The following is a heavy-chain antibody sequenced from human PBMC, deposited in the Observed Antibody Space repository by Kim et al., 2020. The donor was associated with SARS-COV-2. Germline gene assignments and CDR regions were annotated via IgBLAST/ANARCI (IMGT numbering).Heavy chain of an antibody. CDR2: INHSGST. J-gene: IGHJ6*02. V-gene: IGHV4-34*01. CDR3: ARGSVVVTAIGNDYYYGMDV. CDR1: GGSFSGYY. D-gene: IGHD2-21*02. Sequence: SETLSLTCAVYGGSFSGYYWCWIRQPPGKGLEWIGEINHSGSTNYNQSLKSRVPISVDTSKNQFSLKLSSVTAADTAVYHCARGSVVVTAIGNDYYYGMDVWGQGPTVTVSS.